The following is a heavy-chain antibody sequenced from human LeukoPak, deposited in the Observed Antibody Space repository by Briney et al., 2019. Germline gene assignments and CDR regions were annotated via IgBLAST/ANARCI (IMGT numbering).Heavy chain of an antibody. CDR3: AKVGTAAAGTDY. V-gene: IGHV3-30*18. D-gene: IGHD6-13*01. CDR1: GFTFSSYG. CDR2: ISYDGSNK. Sequence: GGSLRLSCAASGFTFSSYGMHWVRQAPGKGLEWVAVISYDGSNKYYADSVKSRFTISRDNSKNTLYLQMNSLRAEDTAVYYCAKVGTAAAGTDYWGQGTLVTVSS. J-gene: IGHJ4*02.